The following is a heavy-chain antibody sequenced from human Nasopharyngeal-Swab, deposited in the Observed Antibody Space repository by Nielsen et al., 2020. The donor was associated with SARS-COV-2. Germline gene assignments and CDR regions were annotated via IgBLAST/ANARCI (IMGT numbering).Heavy chain of an antibody. D-gene: IGHD3-16*01. CDR2: INTDASRT. CDR1: GFTLSNYW. V-gene: IGHV3-74*01. J-gene: IGHJ3*02. CDR3: TRVDVHDAFDM. Sequence: GGSLRLSCAASGFTLSNYWIHWVRQTPGKGLLWVSRINTDASRTSYADSVKGRFTISRDNAKNTVYLQMNSLRGEDTAVYYCTRVDVHDAFDMWGQGTMDTVSS.